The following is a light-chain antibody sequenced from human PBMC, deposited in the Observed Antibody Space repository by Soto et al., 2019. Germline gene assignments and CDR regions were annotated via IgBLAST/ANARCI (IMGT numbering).Light chain of an antibody. V-gene: IGKV3-20*01. Sequence: EIVLTQSPATLSLSPGERATLSCRASQSVGRDYLAWYQQKPGQAPRLVIYNASNRASGIPDRFSGSGSGTDFTLTISRLEPEDFAVYYCHQYAYAPWTFCQGTKVEIK. CDR1: QSVGRDY. J-gene: IGKJ1*01. CDR2: NAS. CDR3: HQYAYAPWT.